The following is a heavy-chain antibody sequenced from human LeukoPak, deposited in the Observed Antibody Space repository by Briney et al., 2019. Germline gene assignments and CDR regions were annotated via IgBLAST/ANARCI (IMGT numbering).Heavy chain of an antibody. CDR1: GFTFSSYS. V-gene: IGHV3-21*01. D-gene: IGHD6-13*01. CDR3: ARDGWQQLEENEPEYFQH. Sequence: GGSLRLSCAASGFTFSSYSMNWVRQAPGKGLEWVSSISSSSSYIYYADSMKGRFTISRDNAKNSLYLQMNSLRAEDMAVYYCARDGWQQLEENEPEYFQHWGQGTLVTVSS. J-gene: IGHJ1*01. CDR2: ISSSSSYI.